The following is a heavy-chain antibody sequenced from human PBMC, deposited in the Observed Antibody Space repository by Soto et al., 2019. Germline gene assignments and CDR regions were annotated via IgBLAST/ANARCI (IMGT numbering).Heavy chain of an antibody. CDR2: ISGSGGST. Sequence: GGSLRLSCAASGFTFSSYAMSWVRQAPGKGLEWVSAISGSGGSTYYADSMKGRFTISRDNSKNTLYLQMNSLRAEDTAVYYCAKDPPSIAQGNSSPFDYWGQGTLVTVSS. CDR1: GFTFSSYA. CDR3: AKDPPSIAQGNSSPFDY. J-gene: IGHJ4*02. V-gene: IGHV3-23*01. D-gene: IGHD6-13*01.